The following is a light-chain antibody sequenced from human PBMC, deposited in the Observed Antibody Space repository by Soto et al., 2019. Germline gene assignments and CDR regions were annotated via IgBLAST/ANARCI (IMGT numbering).Light chain of an antibody. Sequence: DIQMTQSPSTLSASVEDRVTITCRASQSISTWLAWYQQKPGKAPKLLIYKASSLEGGVPSRFGGSGSGTLFNITISSLHPDDFATYYCQQYNTYPLTFGGGTTVDIK. J-gene: IGKJ4*01. V-gene: IGKV1-5*03. CDR3: QQYNTYPLT. CDR2: KAS. CDR1: QSISTW.